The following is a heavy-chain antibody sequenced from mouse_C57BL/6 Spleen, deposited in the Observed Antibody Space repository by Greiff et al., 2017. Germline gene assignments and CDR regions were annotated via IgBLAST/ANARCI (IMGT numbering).Heavy chain of an antibody. V-gene: IGHV1-4*01. CDR3: ARAYYSNYAGENYFDD. D-gene: IGHD2-5*01. Sequence: QVQLQQSGAELARPGASVTMSCKASGYTFTSYTMHWVKQRPGQGLEWIGYINPSSGYTTYNQKFKGKATLTVEKSSSTVYLELSRLTSDDSAVYSCARAYYSNYAGENYFDDWGQGTTLTVSS. CDR2: INPSSGYT. J-gene: IGHJ2*01. CDR1: GYTFTSYT.